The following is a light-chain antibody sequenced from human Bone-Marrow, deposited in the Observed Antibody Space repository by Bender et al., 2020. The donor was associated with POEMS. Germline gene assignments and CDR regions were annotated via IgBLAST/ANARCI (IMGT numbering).Light chain of an antibody. Sequence: SYELTQPPSVSVSPGQTARITCSGDELADQYVYWFQQKPGQAPVLLIYKDNQRPSGIPERFSGSSSGTRVTLTITGVEAEDEADYYCQSRGTYWVFGGGTKVTVL. V-gene: IGLV3-25*03. J-gene: IGLJ3*02. CDR1: ELADQY. CDR2: KDN. CDR3: QSRGTYWV.